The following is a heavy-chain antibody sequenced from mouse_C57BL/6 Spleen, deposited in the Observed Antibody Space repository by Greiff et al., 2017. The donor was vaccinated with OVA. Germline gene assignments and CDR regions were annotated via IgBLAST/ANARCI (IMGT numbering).Heavy chain of an antibody. V-gene: IGHV10-1*01. CDR1: GFSFNTYA. CDR3: VRQGLLEYYAMDY. J-gene: IGHJ4*01. CDR2: IRSKSNNYAT. Sequence: EVQVVESGGGLVQPKGSLKLSCAASGFSFNTYAMNWVRQAPGKGLEWVARIRSKSNNYATYYADSVKDRFTISRDDSESMLYLQMNNLKTEDTAMYYCVRQGLLEYYAMDYWGQGTSVTVSS.